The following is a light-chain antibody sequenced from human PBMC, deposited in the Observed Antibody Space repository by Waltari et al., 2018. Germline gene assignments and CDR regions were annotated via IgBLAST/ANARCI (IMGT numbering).Light chain of an antibody. CDR3: QHYYDNPLT. CDR2: AAS. Sequence: IQMTQSPSALSASVVDRVTISCRASQNIYSNLAWYQQKPGKAPKLLIYAASSLQSGIPSRFSGSGSGTDFTLTISSLQPEDSAAYYCQHYYDNPLTFGGGTKVEIK. V-gene: IGKV1-6*01. J-gene: IGKJ4*01. CDR1: QNIYSN.